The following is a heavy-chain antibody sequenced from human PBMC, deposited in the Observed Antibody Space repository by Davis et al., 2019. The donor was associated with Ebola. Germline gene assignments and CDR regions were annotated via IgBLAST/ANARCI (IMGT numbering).Heavy chain of an antibody. CDR1: GGSISSGGYS. V-gene: IGHV4-30-2*01. CDR2: IYHSGST. CDR3: ARDTIKGWFDP. J-gene: IGHJ5*02. Sequence: SETLSLTCTVSGGSISSGGYSWSWIRQPPGKGLEWIGYIYHSGSTYYNPSLKSRVTISVDRSKNQFSLKLSSVTAADTAVYYCARDTIKGWFDPWGQGTLVTVSS. D-gene: IGHD3-10*01.